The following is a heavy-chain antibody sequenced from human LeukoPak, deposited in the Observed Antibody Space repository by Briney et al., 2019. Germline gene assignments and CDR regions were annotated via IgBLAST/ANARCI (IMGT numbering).Heavy chain of an antibody. Sequence: GGSLRLSCAASGFTFSSYGMHWVRQAPGKGLEWVAVIWYDGSNKYYADSVKGRFTISRDNSKNTLYLQMNSLRAEDTAVYYCARGEGRGAFDIWGQGTMVTVSS. CDR2: IWYDGSNK. J-gene: IGHJ3*02. V-gene: IGHV3-33*01. D-gene: IGHD3-10*01. CDR1: GFTFSSYG. CDR3: ARGEGRGAFDI.